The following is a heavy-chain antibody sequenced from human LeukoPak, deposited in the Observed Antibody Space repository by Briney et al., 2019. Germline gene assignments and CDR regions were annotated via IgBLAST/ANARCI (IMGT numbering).Heavy chain of an antibody. CDR2: ISGSGGST. J-gene: IGHJ4*02. CDR3: ARTYSGSYYAFDY. V-gene: IGHV3-23*01. D-gene: IGHD1-26*01. CDR1: GFTFSIYA. Sequence: GGSLRLSCATSGFTFSIYAMTWVRQAPGKGLEWVSTISGSGGSTYYADSVKGRFTISRDNSKNTLYLQMGSLRAEDMAVYYCARTYSGSYYAFDYWGQGTLVTVSS.